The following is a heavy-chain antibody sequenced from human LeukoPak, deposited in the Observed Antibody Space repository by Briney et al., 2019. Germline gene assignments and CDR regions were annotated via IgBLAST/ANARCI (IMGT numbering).Heavy chain of an antibody. D-gene: IGHD2-15*01. J-gene: IGHJ4*02. CDR1: GYTFTVYY. Sequence: ASVTVSCKASGYTFTVYYMHWVRQAPGQGLEWMGWINPNSGGTNYAQKFQGRVTMTRDTSISTAYMELSRLRSDDTAVYYCARDRCSGGSCYAYYFDYWGQGTLVTVSS. V-gene: IGHV1-2*02. CDR2: INPNSGGT. CDR3: ARDRCSGGSCYAYYFDY.